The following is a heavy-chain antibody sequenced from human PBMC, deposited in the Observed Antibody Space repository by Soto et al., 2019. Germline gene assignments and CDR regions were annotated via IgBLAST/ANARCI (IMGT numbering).Heavy chain of an antibody. CDR3: SNNDWELRNWFDP. J-gene: IGHJ5*02. CDR2: IYWDEDK. CDR1: GFSLTTRGLG. Sequence: QITLTESGPPLVQPTQTLRLTCSFSGFSLTTRGLGVAWFRQPPGKALEWLAVIYWDEDKRYSPLLKTRLTVAKDTSKHHVVLSMTNMDPVDTGTFYCSNNDWELRNWFDPWGQGIHVTVSS. V-gene: IGHV2-5*02. D-gene: IGHD3-9*01.